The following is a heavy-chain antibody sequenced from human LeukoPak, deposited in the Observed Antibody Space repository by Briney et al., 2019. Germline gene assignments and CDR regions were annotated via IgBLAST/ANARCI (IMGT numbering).Heavy chain of an antibody. D-gene: IGHD1-1*01. J-gene: IGHJ6*02. V-gene: IGHV4-34*01. CDR1: GGSFSGYY. CDR2: INHSGST. Sequence: SETLSLTCAVYGGSFSGYYLSWIRQPPGKGLEWIGEINHSGSTNYNPSFKNGVTISVDTSKNQFSLKLSSVTAADTAVYYGARQLKDNWNDFSYYCYGMDVWGQGTTVTVSS. CDR3: ARQLKDNWNDFSYYCYGMDV.